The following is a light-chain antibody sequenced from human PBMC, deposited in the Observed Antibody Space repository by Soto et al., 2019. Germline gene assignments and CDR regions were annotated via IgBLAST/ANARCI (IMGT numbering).Light chain of an antibody. CDR2: GAS. V-gene: IGKV3-20*01. CDR1: QSVSDNY. Sequence: EIVLTQSPGTLSLSPGERATLSCRASQSVSDNYLAWYKQKPGQAPRLLIYGASSRATGIPDRFSGSGSGTDFTLTISRLEPEDFAVYYCQQYGRSPLTFGGGTKVDIK. CDR3: QQYGRSPLT. J-gene: IGKJ4*01.